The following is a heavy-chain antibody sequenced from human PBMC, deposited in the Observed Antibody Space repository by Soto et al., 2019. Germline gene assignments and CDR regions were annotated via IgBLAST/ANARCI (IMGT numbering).Heavy chain of an antibody. CDR2: FDPEVGEA. CDR3: ATDLDGEYAH. J-gene: IGHJ4*02. CDR1: GYTLTELS. D-gene: IGHD4-17*01. V-gene: IGHV1-24*01. Sequence: ASVKVSCKVSGYTLTELSMHWVRQAPGKGLEWMGGFDPEVGEAIYAQKFQGRVTMTEDTSTDTAYMELSSLRSEDTAVYYCATDLDGEYAHWGQGTLVTVSS.